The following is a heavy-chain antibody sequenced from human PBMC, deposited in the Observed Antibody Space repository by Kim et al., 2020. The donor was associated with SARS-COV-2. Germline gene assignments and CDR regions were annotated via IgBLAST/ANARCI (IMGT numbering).Heavy chain of an antibody. CDR2: ISPDGDGT. Sequence: GGSLRLSCAASGFTFSSHSMTWVRQVPGKGLEWVSAISPDGDGTYYADTVGGRFTISRDNSNNTLYLHMHRLRVEDTAVYYCVKVGAHLYDLLSGYYDKWGQGSLVTVSS. J-gene: IGHJ4*02. CDR3: VKVGAHLYDLLSGYYDK. V-gene: IGHV3-23*01. CDR1: GFTFSSHS. D-gene: IGHD3-3*01.